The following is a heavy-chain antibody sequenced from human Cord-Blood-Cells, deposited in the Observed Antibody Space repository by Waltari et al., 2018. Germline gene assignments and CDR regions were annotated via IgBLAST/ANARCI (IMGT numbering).Heavy chain of an antibody. J-gene: IGHJ2*01. CDR1: GGSISSYY. CDR3: ARDLGIVVVPAANPNWYFDL. D-gene: IGHD2-2*01. CDR2: IYTSGST. Sequence: QVQLQESGPGLVKPSETLSLTCTVSGGSISSYYWSWLRQPAGKGLEWLGRIYTSGSTNYNPSLKGRVTMSVDTSKNQFSLKLSSVTAADTAVYYCARDLGIVVVPAANPNWYFDLWGRGTLVTVSS. V-gene: IGHV4-4*07.